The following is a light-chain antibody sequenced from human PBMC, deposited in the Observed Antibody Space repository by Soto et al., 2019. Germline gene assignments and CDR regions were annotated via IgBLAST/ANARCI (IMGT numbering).Light chain of an antibody. J-gene: IGKJ5*01. CDR2: DAS. CDR1: QSANNY. Sequence: EIVLTQSPATLSLSPGERATLSCRASQSANNYLAWYQQKPGQAPRLIIYDASNRATGISARFSGSGSGTDFTLTMNSLEPEDFAVYYCQQRSNSFTFGQGTRLEIK. V-gene: IGKV3-11*01. CDR3: QQRSNSFT.